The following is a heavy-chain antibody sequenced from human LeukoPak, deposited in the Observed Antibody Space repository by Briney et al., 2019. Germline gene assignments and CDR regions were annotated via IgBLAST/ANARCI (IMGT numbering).Heavy chain of an antibody. J-gene: IGHJ4*02. V-gene: IGHV3-23*01. D-gene: IGHD4-17*01. CDR1: GVTVSNNF. Sequence: GGSLRLSCAASGVTVSNNFMLWVRQAPGKGLEWVSSISGGGETTYYADSAKGRFTISRDNSQNTLYLQMNSLRAEDTAVYYCARDYADYVGYFFFDYWGQGTLVTVSS. CDR3: ARDYADYVGYFFFDY. CDR2: ISGGGETT.